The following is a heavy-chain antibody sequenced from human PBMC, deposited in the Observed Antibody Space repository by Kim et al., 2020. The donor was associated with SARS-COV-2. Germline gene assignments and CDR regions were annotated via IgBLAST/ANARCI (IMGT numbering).Heavy chain of an antibody. CDR1: GGSISSGGYY. Sequence: SETLSLTCTVSGGSISSGGYYWSWIRQHPGKGLEWIGYIYYSGSTYYNPSLKSRVTISVDTSKNQFSLKLSSVTAADTAVHYCATNRGSGSYYNFESLTRFDYWGQGTLVTVSS. CDR2: IYYSGST. D-gene: IGHD3-10*01. V-gene: IGHV4-31*03. J-gene: IGHJ4*02. CDR3: ATNRGSGSYYNFESLTRFDY.